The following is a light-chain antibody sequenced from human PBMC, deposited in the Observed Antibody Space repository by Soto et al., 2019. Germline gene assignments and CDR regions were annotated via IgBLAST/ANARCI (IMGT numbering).Light chain of an antibody. J-gene: IGKJ3*01. Sequence: EIVMTQSPATLSVSPGERATLSCRASQSVSSNLAWYQQKPGQAPRLLIYGASTRATGIPARFSGSGSGTEFTLTISSLQSEDFAVYYCQQSNNFPFTFGPGTKVDIK. V-gene: IGKV3-15*01. CDR2: GAS. CDR3: QQSNNFPFT. CDR1: QSVSSN.